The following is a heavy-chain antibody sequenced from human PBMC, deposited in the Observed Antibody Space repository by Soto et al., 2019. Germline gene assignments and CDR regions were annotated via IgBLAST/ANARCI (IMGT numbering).Heavy chain of an antibody. CDR1: GYTFTIYC. CDR2: ISAYNGNT. Sequence: ASVKGSCKASGYTFTIYCISWVRQAPGQGLEWMGWISAYNGNTNYAQKLQGRVTMTTDTSTSTAYMELRSLRSDDTAVYYCARADTAMVLAFDYWGQGTLVTVSS. CDR3: ARADTAMVLAFDY. J-gene: IGHJ4*02. D-gene: IGHD5-18*01. V-gene: IGHV1-18*01.